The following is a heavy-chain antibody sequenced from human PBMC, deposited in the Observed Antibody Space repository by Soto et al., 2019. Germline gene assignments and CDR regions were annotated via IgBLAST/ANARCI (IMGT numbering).Heavy chain of an antibody. CDR3: ARGPSGDKVHY. V-gene: IGHV4-30-4*01. CDR1: GGSITSDYSC. D-gene: IGHD7-27*01. Sequence: SETLSLTCTVSGGSITSDYSCWSWIRQPPGEGLEWIGHIFDSGTTYTNPSLRSQVAISLDTSKNHFSLTLSSVTAADTAVYYCARGPSGDKVHYWGQGALVTISS. J-gene: IGHJ4*02. CDR2: IFDSGTT.